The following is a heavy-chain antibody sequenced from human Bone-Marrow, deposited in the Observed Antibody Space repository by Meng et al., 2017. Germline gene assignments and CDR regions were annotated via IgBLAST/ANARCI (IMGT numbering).Heavy chain of an antibody. Sequence: ESLKISCTVSGGSISSGGYYWGGIRQPPGKGREWIGSIYYSGSTYYNPSLKSRVTISVDTSKNQFSLKLSSVTAADTAVYYCARDERLRFDAFDIWGQGTMVTVSS. J-gene: IGHJ3*02. CDR2: IYYSGST. D-gene: IGHD4-17*01. V-gene: IGHV4-39*07. CDR3: ARDERLRFDAFDI. CDR1: GGSISSGGYY.